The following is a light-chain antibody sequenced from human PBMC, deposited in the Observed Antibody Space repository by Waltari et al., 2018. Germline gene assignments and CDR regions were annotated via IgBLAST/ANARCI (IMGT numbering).Light chain of an antibody. CDR1: PSISKW. Sequence: DLQMTQSPSTLSASVGDRVIVSCRASPSISKWLAWYQQKPGKAPKLLIYKASTLESGVPSRFSGSGSGTEFTLTISSLQPEDFATYYCQQYNSYSLLSFGGGTKVEIK. J-gene: IGKJ4*01. CDR2: KAS. CDR3: QQYNSYSLLS. V-gene: IGKV1-5*03.